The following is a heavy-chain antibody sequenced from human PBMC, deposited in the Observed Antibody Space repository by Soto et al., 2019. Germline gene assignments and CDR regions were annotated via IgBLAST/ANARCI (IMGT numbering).Heavy chain of an antibody. D-gene: IGHD3-3*01. CDR2: ITASGTTS. V-gene: IGHV3-23*01. CDR3: ATELRYLEWFTRPDY. CDR1: QFAFQTYA. Sequence: EVQLLESGGGLVQPGGSLRLSCAASQFAFQTYAMAWVRQTPGKGLEWVSAITASGTTSYFTDSVRGRFSISRDNSKNMLYLQMDSLRAEYTALYYCATELRYLEWFTRPDYWGQGTLVTVSS. J-gene: IGHJ4*02.